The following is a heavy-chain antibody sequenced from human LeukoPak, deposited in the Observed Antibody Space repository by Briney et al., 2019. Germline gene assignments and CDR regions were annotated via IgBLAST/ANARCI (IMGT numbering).Heavy chain of an antibody. J-gene: IGHJ4*02. D-gene: IGHD6-13*01. Sequence: GGSLRLSCAASGFTFSRYYMHWVRQAPGKGLVWVSRINSDGSGTAYADSVKGRFTVSRDSAKNTLYLQMNSLRVEDTAMYYCTRVFAGDEYSSSGYWGQGTLVTVSS. CDR3: TRVFAGDEYSSSGY. CDR1: GFTFSRYY. V-gene: IGHV3-74*01. CDR2: INSDGSGT.